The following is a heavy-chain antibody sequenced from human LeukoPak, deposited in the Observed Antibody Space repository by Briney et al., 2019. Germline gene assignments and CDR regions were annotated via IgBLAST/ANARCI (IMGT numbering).Heavy chain of an antibody. Sequence: TGGSLRLSCAASGFTFSSYAMSWVRQAPGKGLEWVSAISGSGGSTYYADSVKGRFTISRDNSKNTLYLQMNSLRAEDTAVYYCATPRDFWSGFSNYFYYWGQGTLVTVSS. CDR2: ISGSGGST. J-gene: IGHJ4*02. D-gene: IGHD3-3*01. V-gene: IGHV3-23*01. CDR3: ATPRDFWSGFSNYFYY. CDR1: GFTFSSYA.